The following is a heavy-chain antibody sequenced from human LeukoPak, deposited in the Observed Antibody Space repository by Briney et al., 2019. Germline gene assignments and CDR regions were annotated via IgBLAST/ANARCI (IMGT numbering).Heavy chain of an antibody. CDR1: GGSVSSGSYY. V-gene: IGHV4-61*01. J-gene: IGHJ4*02. CDR2: IYYSGST. CDR3: ARCDLMGASDFDY. D-gene: IGHD1-26*01. Sequence: SETLSLTCTVSGGSVSSGSYYWSWIRQPPGKGLEWIGYIYYSGSTNYNPSFKSRVTISVNTSKNQFSLKLSSVTAADTAVYYCARCDLMGASDFDYWGQGTLVTVSS.